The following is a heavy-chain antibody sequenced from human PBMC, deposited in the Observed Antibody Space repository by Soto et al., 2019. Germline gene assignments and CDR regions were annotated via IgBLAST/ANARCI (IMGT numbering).Heavy chain of an antibody. D-gene: IGHD3-10*01. V-gene: IGHV4-34*01. CDR2: INHSGST. Sequence: QVQLQQWGAGLLKPSETLSLTCAVYGGSFSGYYWSWIRQPPGMGLEWIGEINHSGSTNYNPSLKSRVTISVDTSKNQISLKLSSVTAADTAVYYCARGILWFGEFYYFDYWGQGTLVTVSS. CDR1: GGSFSGYY. CDR3: ARGILWFGEFYYFDY. J-gene: IGHJ4*02.